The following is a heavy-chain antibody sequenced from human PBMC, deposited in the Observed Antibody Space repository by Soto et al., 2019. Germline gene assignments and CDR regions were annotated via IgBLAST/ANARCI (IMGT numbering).Heavy chain of an antibody. Sequence: LTLSCAASGFTLSSYAMSWVRQAPGKGLEWVSAISGSGGSTYYADSVKGRFTISRDNSKNTLYLQMNSLRAEDTAVYYCAKDWQQLAPVDYWGQGTLVTVSS. CDR3: AKDWQQLAPVDY. CDR1: GFTLSSYA. D-gene: IGHD6-13*01. V-gene: IGHV3-23*01. J-gene: IGHJ4*02. CDR2: ISGSGGST.